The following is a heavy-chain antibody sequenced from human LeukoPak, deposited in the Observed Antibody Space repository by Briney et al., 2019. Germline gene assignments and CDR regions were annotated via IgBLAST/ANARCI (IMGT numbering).Heavy chain of an antibody. D-gene: IGHD4-17*01. CDR3: AKGRGTTVTSAANY. V-gene: IGHV3-23*01. CDR1: GFTFTNHA. J-gene: IGHJ4*02. CDR2: ISGNGGTT. Sequence: PGGSLRLSCAASGFTFTNHAMSWVRQAPGRGLEWVSGISGNGGTTYYADSVKDRFTISRDNSKNTLSLQMNSLRAEDTAVYYCAKGRGTTVTSAANYWGQGTLVTVSS.